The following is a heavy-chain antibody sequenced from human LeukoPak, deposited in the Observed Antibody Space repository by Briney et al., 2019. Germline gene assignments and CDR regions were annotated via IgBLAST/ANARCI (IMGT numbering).Heavy chain of an antibody. J-gene: IGHJ4*02. CDR1: GFTFSSYG. Sequence: GGSLRLSCAASGFTFSSYGMHWVRQAPGKGLEWVAVIWYDGSNKYYAYSVKGRFTISRDNSKNTLYLQMNSLRAEDTAVYYCAKDQVMSLNAFLDYWGQGTLVTVSS. V-gene: IGHV3-33*06. CDR3: AKDQVMSLNAFLDY. CDR2: IWYDGSNK.